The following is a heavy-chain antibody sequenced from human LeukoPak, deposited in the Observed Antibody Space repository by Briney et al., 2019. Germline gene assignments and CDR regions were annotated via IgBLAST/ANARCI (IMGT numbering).Heavy chain of an antibody. V-gene: IGHV1-3*01. D-gene: IGHD3-22*01. J-gene: IGHJ6*02. CDR2: INAGNGNT. CDR3: ATSTYYYDSSGYYWYYYYGMDV. Sequence: ASVTVSFKASGYAFTSYAMHWVRQAPGQRLEWMGWINAGNGNTKYSQKFQGRVTITRDTSASTAYMELSSLRSEDTAVYYCATSTYYYDSSGYYWYYYYGMDVWGQGTTVTVSS. CDR1: GYAFTSYA.